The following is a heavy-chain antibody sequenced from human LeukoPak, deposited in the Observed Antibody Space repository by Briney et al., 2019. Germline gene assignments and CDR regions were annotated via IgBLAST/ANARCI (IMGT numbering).Heavy chain of an antibody. D-gene: IGHD1-20*01. V-gene: IGHV4-4*07. CDR2: IYTSGST. Sequence: TTSETLSLTCTVSGGSISSYYWSWIRQPAGKGLEWIGRIYTSGSTYYNPSLKSRVTISVDTSKNQFSLKLSSVTAADTAVYYCARARYNWNDGVWFDPWGQGTLVTVSS. CDR1: GGSISSYY. J-gene: IGHJ5*02. CDR3: ARARYNWNDGVWFDP.